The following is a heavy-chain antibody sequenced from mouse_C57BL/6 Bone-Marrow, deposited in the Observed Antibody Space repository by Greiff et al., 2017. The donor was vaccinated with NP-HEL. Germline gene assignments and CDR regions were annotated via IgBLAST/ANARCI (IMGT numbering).Heavy chain of an antibody. D-gene: IGHD2-3*01. CDR2: ISPRSGNT. Sequence: VQLQQSGAELARPGASVKLSCKASGYTFTSYGISWVKQRTGQGLEWIGEISPRSGNTYYNEKFKGKATLTADKSSSTAYMELRSLTSEDSAVYFCANDGYLYYFDYWGQGTTLTVSS. J-gene: IGHJ2*01. CDR1: GYTFTSYG. V-gene: IGHV1-81*01. CDR3: ANDGYLYYFDY.